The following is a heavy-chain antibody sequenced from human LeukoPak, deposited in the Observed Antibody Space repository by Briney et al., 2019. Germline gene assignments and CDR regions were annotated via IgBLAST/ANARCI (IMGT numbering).Heavy chain of an antibody. CDR2: INEEGSEK. J-gene: IGHJ4*02. Sequence: PGGSLRLSSTASGYTFTDYWINWVRQAPGKGLEWVANINEEGSEKNYVDSVKGRFTTSRDNARNSLSLQMNSLRTEQPAVYYCATYKNQQLTQFFDFWGQGALVTVSA. CDR1: GYTFTDYW. CDR3: ATYKNQQLTQFFDF. V-gene: IGHV3-7*02. D-gene: IGHD5-18*01.